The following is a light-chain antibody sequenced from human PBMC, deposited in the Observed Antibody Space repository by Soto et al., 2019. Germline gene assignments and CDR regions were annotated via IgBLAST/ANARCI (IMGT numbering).Light chain of an antibody. CDR3: QQYNNWPRIN. J-gene: IGKJ5*01. V-gene: IGKV1-12*01. Sequence: DIQMTQSPASVSASAVDRVTITCRASQGISSWLAWYQQKPGKVPKLLIYATSRLQRGVPSRFTGRGSWKDFSLTINSLQPEDFAVYYCQQYNNWPRINYGQGTRLEIK. CDR2: ATS. CDR1: QGISSW.